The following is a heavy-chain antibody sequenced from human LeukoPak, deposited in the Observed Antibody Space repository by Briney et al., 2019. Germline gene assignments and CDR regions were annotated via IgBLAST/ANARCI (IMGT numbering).Heavy chain of an antibody. Sequence: SETLSLTCTVSGGSISSYYWSWIRQPPGKGLEWIGYIHTSGSTNYNPSLKSRVTISVDTSKNQFSLKLSSVTAADTAVYYCARLRSEGTLHYYYYYMDVWGKGTTVTVSS. J-gene: IGHJ6*03. V-gene: IGHV4-4*09. CDR2: IHTSGST. CDR3: ARLRSEGTLHYYYYYMDV. D-gene: IGHD1-14*01. CDR1: GGSISSYY.